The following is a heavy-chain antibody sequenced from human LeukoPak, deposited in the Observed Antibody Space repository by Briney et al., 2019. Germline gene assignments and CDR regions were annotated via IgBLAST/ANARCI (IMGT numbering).Heavy chain of an antibody. V-gene: IGHV7-4-1*02. CDR1: GYSFTSYG. Sequence: ASVKVSCKASGYSFTSYGINWVRQAPGQGLEWMGWINTNTGNPTYARGFTGRFVFSLDTSVSTAYLQISSLKAEDTAVYYCASSATVTTREDFNYFDYWGQGTLVTVSS. D-gene: IGHD4-17*01. CDR3: ASSATVTTREDFNYFDY. J-gene: IGHJ4*02. CDR2: INTNTGNP.